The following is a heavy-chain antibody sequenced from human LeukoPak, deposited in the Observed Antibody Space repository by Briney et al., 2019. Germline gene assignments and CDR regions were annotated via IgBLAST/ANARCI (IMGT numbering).Heavy chain of an antibody. CDR1: GFTFSTYN. CDR3: ARDPGGGDFPFDY. J-gene: IGHJ4*02. D-gene: IGHD2-21*02. V-gene: IGHV3-48*01. CDR2: ISSTGDTI. Sequence: GGSLRLSCAASGFTFSTYNMNWVRQAPGKGLEWVSYISSTGDTIYYADSVKGRFTISRDNARESVYLQMNSLRAEDTAVYYCARDPGGGDFPFDYWGQGTLVTVSS.